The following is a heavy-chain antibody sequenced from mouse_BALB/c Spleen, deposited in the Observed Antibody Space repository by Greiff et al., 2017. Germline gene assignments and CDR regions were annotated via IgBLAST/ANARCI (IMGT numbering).Heavy chain of an antibody. D-gene: IGHD2-10*02. CDR3: ARHKYGNYECFDY. V-gene: IGHV5-12-2*01. J-gene: IGHJ2*01. CDR1: GFTFSSYT. Sequence: EVKLQESGGGLVQPGGSLKLSCAASGFTFSSYTMSWVRQTPEKRLEWVAYISNGGGSTYYPDTVKGRFTISRDNAKNTLYLQMSSLKSEDTAMYYCARHKYGNYECFDYWGQGTTLTVSS. CDR2: ISNGGGST.